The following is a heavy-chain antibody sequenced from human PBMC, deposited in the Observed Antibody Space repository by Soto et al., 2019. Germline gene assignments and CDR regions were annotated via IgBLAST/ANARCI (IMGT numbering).Heavy chain of an antibody. CDR1: GGSISSDGNY. J-gene: IGHJ6*02. Sequence: SETLSLTCTVSGGSISSDGNYWSWIRQHPGKGLEWIGYIYYSGGTNYNPSLKSRVTISVDTSKNQFSLKLNSVTAADTAVYYCARARMVRGIIYCYGMDVWGQGTTVTVSS. CDR3: ARARMVRGIIYCYGMDV. CDR2: IYYSGGT. V-gene: IGHV4-31*03. D-gene: IGHD3-10*01.